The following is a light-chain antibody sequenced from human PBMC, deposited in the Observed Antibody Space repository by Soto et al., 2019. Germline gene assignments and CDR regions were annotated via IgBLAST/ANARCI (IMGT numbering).Light chain of an antibody. CDR3: QQYNYWPPIT. CDR1: QSVSSD. J-gene: IGKJ5*01. V-gene: IGKV3-15*01. CDR2: GAS. Sequence: EIVMTQSPSTLSVSPGTRAPLSCRSSQSVSSDLAWYQQKPGQAPRLLIYGASTRATGIPGRFSGSGSGTEFTLTISSLQSEDFAVYYCQQYNYWPPITFGQGTRLEIK.